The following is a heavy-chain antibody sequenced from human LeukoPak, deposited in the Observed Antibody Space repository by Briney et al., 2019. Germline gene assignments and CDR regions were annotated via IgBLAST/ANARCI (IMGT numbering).Heavy chain of an antibody. CDR2: ITKSGDTT. CDR3: TKDYCGRFCSAV. V-gene: IGHV3-23*01. J-gene: IGHJ6*02. Sequence: GGSLRLSCAASGFTFSAFGMNWVRQAPGKGLEWVSTITKSGDTTYYVDPVKGRFTISRDNSKNTLYLQMSSLRAEDTAKYYCTKDYCGRFCSAVWGQGTTVTVSS. CDR1: GFTFSAFG. D-gene: IGHD3-3*01.